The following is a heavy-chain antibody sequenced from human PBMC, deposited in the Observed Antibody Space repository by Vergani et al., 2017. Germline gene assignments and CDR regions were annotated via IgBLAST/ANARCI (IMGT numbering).Heavy chain of an antibody. V-gene: IGHV3-23*04. Sequence: VQLVESGGGLVKPGGSLRLSCVASGFTFSSHAMSWVRQGHGQGLEWVSSIKNTGDSTHYADSVKGRFTISRDNSKNTLYLQMNSLRVEDTAVYYCGRGSDNYNWGQGTLVTVSS. CDR3: GRGSDNYN. CDR1: GFTFSSHA. D-gene: IGHD5-24*01. CDR2: IKNTGDST. J-gene: IGHJ4*02.